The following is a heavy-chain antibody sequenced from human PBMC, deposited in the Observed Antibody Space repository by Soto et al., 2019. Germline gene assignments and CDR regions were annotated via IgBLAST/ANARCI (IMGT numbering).Heavy chain of an antibody. D-gene: IGHD7-27*01. CDR1: GFTFSSYA. J-gene: IGHJ2*01. CDR3: AREENWGNWYFDL. V-gene: IGHV3-30*04. Sequence: GGSLRLSCAASGFTFSSYAMHWVRQAPGKGLEWVAVISYDGSNKYYADSVKGRFTISRDNSKNTLYLQMNSLRAEDTAVYYCAREENWGNWYFDLWGRGTLVTVSS. CDR2: ISYDGSNK.